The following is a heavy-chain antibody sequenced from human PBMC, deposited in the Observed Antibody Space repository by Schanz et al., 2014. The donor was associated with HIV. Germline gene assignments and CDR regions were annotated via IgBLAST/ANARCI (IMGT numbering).Heavy chain of an antibody. CDR2: MYYSGST. CDR1: GGSVSSGSYY. CDR3: ARVPPSDSSGYYPFDY. Sequence: QVQLQESGPGLVKPSETLSLTCTVSGGSVSSGSYYWSWIRQPPGKGLEWIGYMYYSGSTYYNPSLQSRVTISVDTSKNQFSLKLSSVTAADTAVYYCARVPPSDSSGYYPFDYWGQGTLVTVSS. J-gene: IGHJ4*02. V-gene: IGHV4-31*03. D-gene: IGHD3-22*01.